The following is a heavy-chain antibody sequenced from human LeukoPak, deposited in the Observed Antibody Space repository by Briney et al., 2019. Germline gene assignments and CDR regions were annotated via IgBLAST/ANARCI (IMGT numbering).Heavy chain of an antibody. CDR2: IFHSGST. J-gene: IGHJ3*02. Sequence: PSETLSLTCTVSGGSISSSSYYWGWIRQPPGKGLERIGSIFHSGSTYYNSSVKSRVTISVDTSKNQFSLKLSSVTAADTAVYYCARANYYDSIGYSRGAFDIWGQGTMVTVSS. CDR1: GGSISSSSYY. V-gene: IGHV4-39*07. D-gene: IGHD3-22*01. CDR3: ARANYYDSIGYSRGAFDI.